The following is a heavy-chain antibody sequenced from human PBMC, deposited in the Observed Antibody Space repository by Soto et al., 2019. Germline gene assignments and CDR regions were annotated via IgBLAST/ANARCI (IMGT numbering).Heavy chain of an antibody. CDR3: ARGPASDLWFGELLPFYYYYGMDV. J-gene: IGHJ6*02. CDR1: GYTFTGYY. D-gene: IGHD3-10*01. Sequence: QVQLVQSGAEVKKPGASVKVSCKASGYTFTGYYMHWVRQAPGQGLEWMGWINPNSGGTNYAQKFQGRVTMPRDTSSNPPYVELSRLRADDTAVYYCARGPASDLWFGELLPFYYYYGMDVWGQGTTVTVSS. V-gene: IGHV1-2*02. CDR2: INPNSGGT.